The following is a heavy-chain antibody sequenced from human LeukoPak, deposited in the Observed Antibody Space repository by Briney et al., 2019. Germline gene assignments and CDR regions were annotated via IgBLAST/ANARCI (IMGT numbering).Heavy chain of an antibody. CDR2: IGSNGGST. Sequence: GGSLRLSCAASGFTFSSYAMHWVRQAPGKGLEYVSAIGSNGGSTYYANSVKGRFTISRDNSKNTLYLQMGSLRAEDMAVYYCAREWGLDSSGYYAIRGVYFDYWGQGTLVTVSS. CDR1: GFTFSSYA. V-gene: IGHV3-64*01. J-gene: IGHJ4*02. CDR3: AREWGLDSSGYYAIRGVYFDY. D-gene: IGHD3-22*01.